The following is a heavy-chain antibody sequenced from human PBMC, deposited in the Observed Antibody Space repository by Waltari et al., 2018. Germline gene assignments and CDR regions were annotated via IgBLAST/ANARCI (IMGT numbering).Heavy chain of an antibody. CDR3: ATRGLSIAARRYFDY. CDR1: GGSFRGYY. D-gene: IGHD6-6*01. CDR2: INHSGST. Sequence: QVQLQQWGAGLLKPSETLSLTCAVYGGSFRGYYWRWIRQPPGKGLEWIGEINHSGSTNYNPSLKSRVTISVDTSKNQFSLKLSSVTAADTAVYYCATRGLSIAARRYFDYWGQGTLVTVSS. J-gene: IGHJ4*02. V-gene: IGHV4-34*01.